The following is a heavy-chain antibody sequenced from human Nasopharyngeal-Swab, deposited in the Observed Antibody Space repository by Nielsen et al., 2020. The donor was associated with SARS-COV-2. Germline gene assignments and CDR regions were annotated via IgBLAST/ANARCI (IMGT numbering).Heavy chain of an antibody. V-gene: IGHV4-34*01. J-gene: IGHJ4*02. Sequence: SGTLSLTCAVYGGSFSGYYWSWIRQPPGKGLEWIGEINHSGSTNYNPSLKSRVTISVDTSKNQFSLKLSSVTAADTAVYYCARAPLRGVDYWGQGTLVTVSS. CDR2: INHSGST. D-gene: IGHD4-17*01. CDR3: ARAPLRGVDY. CDR1: GGSFSGYY.